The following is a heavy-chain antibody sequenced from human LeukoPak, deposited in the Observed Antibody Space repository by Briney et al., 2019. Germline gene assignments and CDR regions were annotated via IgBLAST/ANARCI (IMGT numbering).Heavy chain of an antibody. J-gene: IGHJ6*03. D-gene: IGHD5-18*01. CDR2: IYYSGST. CDR1: GGSISSSSYY. CDR3: ARAFPDTAMAPSYYYYMDV. Sequence: SETLSLTCTVSGGSISSSSYYWGWIRQPPGKGLEWIGSIYYSGSTYYNPSLKSRVTISVDTSKNQFSLKLSSVTAADTAVYYCARAFPDTAMAPSYYYYMDVWGKGTTVTISS. V-gene: IGHV4-39*07.